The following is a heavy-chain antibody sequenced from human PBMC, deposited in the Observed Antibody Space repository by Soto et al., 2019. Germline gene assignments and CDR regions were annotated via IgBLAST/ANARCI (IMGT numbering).Heavy chain of an antibody. V-gene: IGHV1-18*01. CDR3: ARVXXXXRXQNNWFES. Sequence: QVQLVQSGAEVKKPGASVKVSCKASGYTFTSFGISWVRQAPGQGLEWMGWISSYNGNTNYAQNLQGRVTMTTDTSTSTVYMELRSLRSDDTAVYYCARVXXXXRXQNNWFESWGQGTLVTVTS. CDR2: ISSYNGNT. CDR1: GYTFTSFG. J-gene: IGHJ5*01.